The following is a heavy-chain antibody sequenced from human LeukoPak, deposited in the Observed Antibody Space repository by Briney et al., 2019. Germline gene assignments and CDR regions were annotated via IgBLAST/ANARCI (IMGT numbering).Heavy chain of an antibody. CDR2: INEDATTI. Sequence: GGSLRLSCAASGFDFSAYWMHWVRQAPGKGLEWVAGINEDATTISYADSVKGRFIISRDNSKKSLYLQMNNLRAEDTAVYYCVRDLVFVWTPGDDFDFWGQGTLVTVTS. V-gene: IGHV3-74*01. CDR1: GFDFSAYW. J-gene: IGHJ4*02. D-gene: IGHD3-16*01. CDR3: VRDLVFVWTPGDDFDF.